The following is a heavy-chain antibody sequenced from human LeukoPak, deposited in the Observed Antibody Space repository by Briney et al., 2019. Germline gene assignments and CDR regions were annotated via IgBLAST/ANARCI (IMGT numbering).Heavy chain of an antibody. CDR2: TYYRSKWYN. J-gene: IGHJ4*02. CDR1: GDSVSSNSAA. Sequence: SQTLSLTCAISGDSVSSNSAAWNWIRQSPSRGLEWLGRTYYRSKWYNDYAVSVKSRITINPDTSKNQFSLQLNSVTPEDTAVYYCARVRSLRGYSGYDWGAFDYWGQGTLVTVSS. CDR3: ARVRSLRGYSGYDWGAFDY. V-gene: IGHV6-1*01. D-gene: IGHD5-12*01.